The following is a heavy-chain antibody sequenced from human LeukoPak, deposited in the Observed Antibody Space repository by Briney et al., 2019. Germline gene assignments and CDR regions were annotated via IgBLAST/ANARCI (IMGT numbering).Heavy chain of an antibody. CDR2: ISSSSSYI. Sequence: GGSLRLSCAASGFTFSSYSMNWVRQAPGKGLEWVSSISSSSSYIYYADSVMGRFTISRDNAKNSLYLQMNSLRAEDTAVYYCARDLTLDTDYWGQGTLVTVSS. D-gene: IGHD4/OR15-4a*01. CDR1: GFTFSSYS. J-gene: IGHJ4*02. V-gene: IGHV3-21*01. CDR3: ARDLTLDTDY.